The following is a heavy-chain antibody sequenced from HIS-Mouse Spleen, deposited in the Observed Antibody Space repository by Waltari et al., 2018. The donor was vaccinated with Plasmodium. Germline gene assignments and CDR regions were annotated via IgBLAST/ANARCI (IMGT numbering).Heavy chain of an antibody. D-gene: IGHD4-17*01. CDR2: INHSGST. J-gene: IGHJ4*02. CDR3: ARTGDYGGNS. Sequence: QVQLQPWGAGLLKPSETLSLTCAVYGGSFSGYYWSWIRQPPGKGLEWIGEINHSGSTNYNPSLKSRVTISVDTSKNQFSLKLSSVTAADTAVYYCARTGDYGGNSWGQGTLVTVSS. V-gene: IGHV4-34*01. CDR1: GGSFSGYY.